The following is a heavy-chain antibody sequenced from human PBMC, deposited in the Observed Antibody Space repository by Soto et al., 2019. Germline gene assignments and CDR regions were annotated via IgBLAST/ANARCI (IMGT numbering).Heavy chain of an antibody. V-gene: IGHV1-18*01. Sequence: VSVKVSCKASGYTFTSYGISWVRQAPGQGLEWMGWISAYNGNTNYAQKLQGRVTMTTDTSTSTAYMELRSLRSDDTAVYYCARDYDSSGYCYPHDAFDIWGQGTMVTVSS. J-gene: IGHJ3*02. CDR3: ARDYDSSGYCYPHDAFDI. D-gene: IGHD3-22*01. CDR2: ISAYNGNT. CDR1: GYTFTSYG.